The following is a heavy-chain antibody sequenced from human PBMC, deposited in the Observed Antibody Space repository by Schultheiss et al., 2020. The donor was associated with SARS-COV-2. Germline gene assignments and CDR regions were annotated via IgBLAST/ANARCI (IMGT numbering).Heavy chain of an antibody. V-gene: IGHV4-61*01. CDR2: IYYSGST. D-gene: IGHD6-13*01. J-gene: IGHJ6*03. CDR1: GGSVSSGSYY. CDR3: ARGAAGTDYYYYMDV. Sequence: SETLSLTCTVSGGSVSSGSYYWSWIRQPPGKGLEWIGYIYYSGSTNYNPSLKSRVTISLDKSKNQFSLNLSSVTAADTAVYSCARGAAGTDYYYYMDVWGKGTTVTVSS.